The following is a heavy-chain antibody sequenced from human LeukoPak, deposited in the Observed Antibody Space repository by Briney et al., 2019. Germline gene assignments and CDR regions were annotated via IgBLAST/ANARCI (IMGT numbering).Heavy chain of an antibody. V-gene: IGHV1-24*01. J-gene: IGHJ3*02. D-gene: IGHD6-13*01. CDR3: ATDQQQLGAFDI. CDR1: GYTLTELS. Sequence: GASVKVSCKVSGYTLTELSMHWVRQAPGKRLEWMGGFDPEDGETIYAQKFQGRVTMTEDTSTDTAYMELSSLRSEDTAVYYCATDQQQLGAFDIWGQGTMVTVSS. CDR2: FDPEDGET.